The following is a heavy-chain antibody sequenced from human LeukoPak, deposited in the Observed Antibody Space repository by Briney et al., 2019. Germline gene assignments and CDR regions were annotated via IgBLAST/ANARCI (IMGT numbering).Heavy chain of an antibody. CDR2: ISGSGGSA. CDR3: AKNGDRGAYCSGSRCYPYFYYYMDV. CDR1: GFTFSSYA. Sequence: QPGGSLRLSCAASGFTFSSYAMSWVRQAPGKGLEWVSGISGSGGSADYADSVKGRFTISRDNSKNTLYLQMNSLRAEDTAIYYCAKNGDRGAYCSGSRCYPYFYYYMDVWGKGTTVTISS. V-gene: IGHV3-23*01. D-gene: IGHD2-15*01. J-gene: IGHJ6*03.